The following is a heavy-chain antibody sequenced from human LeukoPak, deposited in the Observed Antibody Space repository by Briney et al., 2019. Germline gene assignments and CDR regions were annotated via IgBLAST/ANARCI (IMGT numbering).Heavy chain of an antibody. J-gene: IGHJ4*02. V-gene: IGHV4-39*01. CDR1: GDSISNSAYY. Sequence: PSETLSLTCTVSGDSISNSAYYWGWIRQPPGKGLEWIGSIYYSGSTHYNPSLKSRATISADTSKNQFSLKVSSVTAADTAVYYCARRGGYVEFSYWGQGTLVTVSS. CDR3: ARRGGYVEFSY. CDR2: IYYSGST. D-gene: IGHD5-12*01.